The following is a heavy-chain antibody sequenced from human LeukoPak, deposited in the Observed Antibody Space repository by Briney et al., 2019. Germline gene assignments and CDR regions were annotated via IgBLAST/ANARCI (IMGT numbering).Heavy chain of an antibody. CDR1: GFTFSNYA. Sequence: PGGSLRLSCAASGFTFSNYAMTWVRQAPGKGLEWVSSISSSSSYIYYADSVKGRFTISRDNAKNSLYLQMNSLRAEDTAVYYCARGVDIVATTHFDYWGQGTLVTVSS. CDR3: ARGVDIVATTHFDY. V-gene: IGHV3-21*01. D-gene: IGHD5-12*01. CDR2: ISSSSSYI. J-gene: IGHJ4*02.